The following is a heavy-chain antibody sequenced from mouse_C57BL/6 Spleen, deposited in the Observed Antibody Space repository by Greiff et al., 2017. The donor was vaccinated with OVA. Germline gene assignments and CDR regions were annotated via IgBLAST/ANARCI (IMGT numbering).Heavy chain of an antibody. CDR1: GYTFTSYG. CDR2: IYPRSGNT. J-gene: IGHJ4*01. CDR3: ARDRNYAMDY. Sequence: VQRVESGAELARPGASVKLSCKASGYTFTSYGISWVKQRTGQGLEWIGEIYPRSGNTYYNEKFKGKATLTADKSSSTAYMELRSLTSEDSAVYFCARDRNYAMDYWGQGTSVTVSS. V-gene: IGHV1-81*01.